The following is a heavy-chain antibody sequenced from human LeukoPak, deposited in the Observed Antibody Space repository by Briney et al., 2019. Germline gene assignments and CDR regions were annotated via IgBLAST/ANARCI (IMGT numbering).Heavy chain of an antibody. J-gene: IGHJ4*02. CDR1: GFTVSTNY. D-gene: IGHD5-24*01. CDR3: ARGGLEMATIYFDY. V-gene: IGHV3-53*04. Sequence: GGSLRLSCAASGFTVSTNYMTWVRQAPGKGLEWVSVIYSDGTTYYADSVKGRFTISRHNSKNTLYLQMNSLRAEDTAVYYCARGGLEMATIYFDYWGQGTLVTVSS. CDR2: IYSDGTT.